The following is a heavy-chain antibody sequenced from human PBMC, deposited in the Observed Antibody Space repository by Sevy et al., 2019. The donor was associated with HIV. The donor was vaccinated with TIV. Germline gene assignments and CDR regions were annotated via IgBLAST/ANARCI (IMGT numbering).Heavy chain of an antibody. CDR1: GFTFDSYA. D-gene: IGHD3-3*01. CDR3: AKDRVTVFGVVVTFDS. V-gene: IGHV3-23*01. J-gene: IGHJ4*02. Sequence: GGSLRLSCAASGFTFDSYAMHWVRQVAGKGLEWVSTISGSGYATYYADSLKGRFIISRNTSRNTLYLPMNSLGVEDSAVYFCAKDRVTVFGVVVTFDSWGQGTLVTVSS. CDR2: ISGSGYAT.